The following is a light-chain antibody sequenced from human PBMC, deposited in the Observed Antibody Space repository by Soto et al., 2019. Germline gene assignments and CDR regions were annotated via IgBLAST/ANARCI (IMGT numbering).Light chain of an antibody. CDR3: SSYTITGTPV. CDR2: EVT. Sequence: QSALTQPASVSGSPGQSITISCTGTSSDVGGYDFVSWYRQYPGKAPKILIYEVTNRPSGVPDRFSASKSGNTASLTISGLQADDEADYYCSSYTITGTPVFGPGTKLTVL. CDR1: SSDVGGYDF. J-gene: IGLJ1*01. V-gene: IGLV2-14*01.